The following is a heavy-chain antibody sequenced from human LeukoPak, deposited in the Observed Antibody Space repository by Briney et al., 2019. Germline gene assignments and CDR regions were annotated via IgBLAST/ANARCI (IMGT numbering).Heavy chain of an antibody. CDR3: ARGDRKYYYYMDV. J-gene: IGHJ6*03. CDR2: IYTSGST. D-gene: IGHD1-14*01. V-gene: IGHV4-59*10. Sequence: SETLSLTCAVYGGSFSSYYWSWIRQPAGKGLEWIGRIYTSGSTNYNPSLKSRVTMSVDTSKNQFSLKLSSVTAADTAVYYCARGDRKYYYYMDVWGKGTTVTVSS. CDR1: GGSFSSYY.